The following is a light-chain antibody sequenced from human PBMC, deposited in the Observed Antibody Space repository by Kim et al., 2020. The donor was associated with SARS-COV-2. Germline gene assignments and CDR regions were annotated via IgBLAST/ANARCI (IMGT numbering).Light chain of an antibody. CDR1: SSNIGAGYQ. Sequence: QAVVTQPASVSGAPGQRVIISCAGNSSNIGAGYQIYWYQHFPGTAPRLLIYGNINRPSGVPDRFSGSKSVTSGSLAITGLQAEDEADYYCQSYDSSLSAAVFGGGTQLTVL. CDR2: GNI. CDR3: QSYDSSLSAAV. J-gene: IGLJ3*02. V-gene: IGLV1-40*01.